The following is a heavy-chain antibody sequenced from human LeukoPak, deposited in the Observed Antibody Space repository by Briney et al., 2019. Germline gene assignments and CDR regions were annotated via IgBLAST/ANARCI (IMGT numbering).Heavy chain of an antibody. D-gene: IGHD3-22*01. CDR2: ISGRGGST. V-gene: IGHV3-23*01. CDR1: GFTFRKYA. J-gene: IGHJ5*02. Sequence: PGGSLRLSCAASGFTFRKYAMSWVRQAPGKGLEGVSVISGRGGSTYYADSVKGRFTISRDNSKNTLHLQMNSLRAEDTAVYYCAKMTYNHDTTGYYLWFDPWGPGTLVTVSS. CDR3: AKMTYNHDTTGYYLWFDP.